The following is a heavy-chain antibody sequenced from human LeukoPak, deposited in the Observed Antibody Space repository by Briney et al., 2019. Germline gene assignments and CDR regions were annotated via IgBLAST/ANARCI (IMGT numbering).Heavy chain of an antibody. J-gene: IGHJ3*02. V-gene: IGHV3-66*01. Sequence: GGSLRLSCAASRLTVSHNYMSWVRQAPGKGLEGGSLINRGGSTYYADSVKGRFTISRDNSKNTLYLQMNSLRAEDTAVYYCARVPSGTYRKTYLDAFDIWGQGTMVTVSS. CDR3: ARVPSGTYRKTYLDAFDI. CDR2: INRGGST. CDR1: RLTVSHNY. D-gene: IGHD1-26*01.